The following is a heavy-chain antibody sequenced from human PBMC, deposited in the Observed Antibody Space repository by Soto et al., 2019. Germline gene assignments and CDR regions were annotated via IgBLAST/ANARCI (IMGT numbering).Heavy chain of an antibody. CDR3: ARLIWFGELLANWFDP. J-gene: IGHJ5*02. V-gene: IGHV5-51*01. D-gene: IGHD3-10*01. CDR1: GYSFTSYW. CDR2: IYPGDSDT. Sequence: GESLKISCKGSGYSFTSYWIGWVRQMPGKGLEWMGIIYPGDSDTRYSPSFQGQATISADKSISTAYLQWSSLKASDTAMYYCARLIWFGELLANWFDPWGQGTLVTVSS.